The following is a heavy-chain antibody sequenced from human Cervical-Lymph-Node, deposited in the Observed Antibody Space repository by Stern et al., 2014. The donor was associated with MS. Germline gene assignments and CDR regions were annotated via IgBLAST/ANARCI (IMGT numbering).Heavy chain of an antibody. CDR1: GGSISSSGYY. CDR2: IHDSGST. D-gene: IGHD1-26*01. V-gene: IGHV4-61*02. CDR3: ATTRWDLFTWNWFDP. Sequence: VQLVESGPGLVKPSQTLSLTCTVSGGSISSSGYYWSWIRQPADKGLEWIGRIHDSGSTYYNPSLQSRATISMDTSKNQFSLYLPSVTAADTAVYYCATTRWDLFTWNWFDPWGQGTLVTVSS. J-gene: IGHJ5*02.